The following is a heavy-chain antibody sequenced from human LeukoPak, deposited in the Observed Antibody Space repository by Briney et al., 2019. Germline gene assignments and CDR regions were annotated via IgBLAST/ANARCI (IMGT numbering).Heavy chain of an antibody. CDR3: ARVTYSSGWPPSANYMDV. CDR1: GGSISSGSYS. D-gene: IGHD6-19*01. CDR2: IYSSVST. Sequence: SETLSLTCTVSGGSISSGSYSWTWIRQPAGKGLEWIGHIYSSVSTYYNPSLKSRVTISVDTSKNQFSLKLSSVTAADTAVYYCARVTYSSGWPPSANYMDVWGKGTTVTVSS. V-gene: IGHV4-61*10. J-gene: IGHJ6*03.